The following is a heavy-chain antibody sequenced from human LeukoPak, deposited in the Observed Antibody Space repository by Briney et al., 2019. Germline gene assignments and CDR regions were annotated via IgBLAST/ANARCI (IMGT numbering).Heavy chain of an antibody. D-gene: IGHD3-10*01. Sequence: GGSLRLSCAASGFAVTSEYLTWVRQAPGKGLEWVSVIYSDGYTYYADSVKGRFTISRDNSKNTLYLQMNSLRAEDTAVYYCARTHGSGSYYMFGWFDPWGQGTLVTVSS. CDR1: GFAVTSEY. V-gene: IGHV3-53*01. CDR2: IYSDGYT. CDR3: ARTHGSGSYYMFGWFDP. J-gene: IGHJ5*02.